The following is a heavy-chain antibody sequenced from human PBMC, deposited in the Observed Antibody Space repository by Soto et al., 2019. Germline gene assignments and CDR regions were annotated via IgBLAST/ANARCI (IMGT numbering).Heavy chain of an antibody. J-gene: IGHJ4*02. CDR1: GGSFSGYY. V-gene: IGHV4-34*01. D-gene: IGHD4-17*01. CDR2: IYYSGST. CDR3: AGEMTTLGPFDY. Sequence: PSETLSLTCAVYGGSFSGYYWSWIRQPPGKGLEWIGSIYYSGSTYYNPSLKSRVTISVDTSKNQFSLKLSSVTAADTAVYYCAGEMTTLGPFDYWGQGTLVTVSS.